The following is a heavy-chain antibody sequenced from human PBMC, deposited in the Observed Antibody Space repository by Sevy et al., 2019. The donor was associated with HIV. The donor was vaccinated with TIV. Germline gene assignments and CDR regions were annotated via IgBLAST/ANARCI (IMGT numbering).Heavy chain of an antibody. CDR2: ISYDGSNK. CDR1: GFTFSSYG. CDR3: AKDLWELLDYYNGMDV. D-gene: IGHD1-26*01. Sequence: GGSLRLSCAASGFTFSSYGMHWVRQAPGKGLEWVAVISYDGSNKYYADSVKGRFTISRDNSKNTLYLQMNILRAEYTAVYYCAKDLWELLDYYNGMDVWGQGTTVTVSS. J-gene: IGHJ6*02. V-gene: IGHV3-30*18.